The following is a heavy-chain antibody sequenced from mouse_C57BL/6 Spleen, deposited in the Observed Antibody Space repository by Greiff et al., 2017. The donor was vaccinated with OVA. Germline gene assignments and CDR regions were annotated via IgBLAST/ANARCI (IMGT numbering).Heavy chain of an antibody. Sequence: EVQLQQSGPELVKPGASVKMSCKASGYTFTDYNMHWVKQSHGKSLEWIGYINPNNGGTSYNQKFKGKATLTVNKSSSTAYMELRSLTSEDSAVYYCASLYGSSYWYFDVWGTGTTVTVSS. J-gene: IGHJ1*03. CDR3: ASLYGSSYWYFDV. V-gene: IGHV1-22*01. CDR2: INPNNGGT. D-gene: IGHD1-1*01. CDR1: GYTFTDYN.